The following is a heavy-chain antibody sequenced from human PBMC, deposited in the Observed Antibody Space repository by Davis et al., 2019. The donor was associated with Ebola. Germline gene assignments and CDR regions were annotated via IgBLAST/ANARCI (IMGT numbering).Heavy chain of an antibody. CDR1: GYSFISYG. D-gene: IGHD3-10*01. J-gene: IGHJ4*02. CDR3: ARPYSGSGSYAY. V-gene: IGHV1-18*01. Sequence: ASVKVSCKASGYSFISYGLSWLRQPPGQGLEWMGWISAYNGNTNYAQKLHGRVTMTTDTSTSKAYIELRSVRSDDTAVYYCARPYSGSGSYAYWGKGTLVTVSS. CDR2: ISAYNGNT.